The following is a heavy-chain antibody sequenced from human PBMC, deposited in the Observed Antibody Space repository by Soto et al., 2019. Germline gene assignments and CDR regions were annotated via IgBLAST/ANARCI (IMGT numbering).Heavy chain of an antibody. CDR3: ARGLYSSSFYYYYYYMDV. D-gene: IGHD6-6*01. CDR2: IYYSGST. J-gene: IGHJ6*03. Sequence: PSETLSLTCTVSGGSISSGGYYWSWIRQHPGKGLEWIGYIYYSGSTYYNPSLKSRVTISVDTSKNQFSLKLSSVTAADTAVYYCARGLYSSSFYYYYYYMDVWRKGTTVTVSS. V-gene: IGHV4-31*03. CDR1: GGSISSGGYY.